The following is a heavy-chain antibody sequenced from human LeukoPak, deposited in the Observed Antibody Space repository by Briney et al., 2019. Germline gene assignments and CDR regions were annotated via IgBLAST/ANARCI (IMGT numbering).Heavy chain of an antibody. Sequence: SGTLSLTCAVSGGSISSPNWWTWVRQPPGKGLEWIGEIYHSGRTNSNPSLKSRVTISIDTSKNQFSLKLSSVTAADTAVYYCARQRITAAGILDYWGQGTLVTVSS. V-gene: IGHV4-4*02. D-gene: IGHD6-13*01. CDR3: ARQRITAAGILDY. CDR2: IYHSGRT. J-gene: IGHJ4*02. CDR1: GGSISSPNW.